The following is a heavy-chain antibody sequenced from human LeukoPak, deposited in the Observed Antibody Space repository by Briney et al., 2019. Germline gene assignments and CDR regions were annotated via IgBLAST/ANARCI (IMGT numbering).Heavy chain of an antibody. Sequence: GGSLRLSCAASGFIFSSHGMHWVRQAPGKGLEWVAVISYDGSSEYYADSVQGRFIISRDNSKNTLFLQMNSLRPEDTAVYYCARSTLGAIIVIGDYWGQGTLVTVS. J-gene: IGHJ4*02. CDR2: ISYDGSSE. CDR3: ARSTLGAIIVIGDY. V-gene: IGHV3-30*03. CDR1: GFIFSSHG. D-gene: IGHD3-16*02.